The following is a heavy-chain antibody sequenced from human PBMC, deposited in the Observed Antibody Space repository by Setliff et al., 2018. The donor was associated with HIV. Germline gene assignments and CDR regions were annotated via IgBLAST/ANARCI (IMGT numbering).Heavy chain of an antibody. V-gene: IGHV4-34*01. J-gene: IGHJ4*02. CDR3: ASEYSHFWSGGFDY. CDR2: INHGGST. D-gene: IGHD3-3*01. CDR1: SGSFSGYF. Sequence: SETLSLTCAIYSGSFSGYFWSWIRQPPGKGLEWIGEINHGGSTNYNPSLKSRVTISVDTSKNQFSLKLTSVTAADSAVYYCASEYSHFWSGGFDYWAQGTPVTVSS.